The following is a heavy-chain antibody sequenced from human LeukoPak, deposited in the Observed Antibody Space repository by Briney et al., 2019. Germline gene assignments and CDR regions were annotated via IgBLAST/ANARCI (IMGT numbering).Heavy chain of an antibody. CDR1: GFTFSSYA. CDR2: ISGSGGST. D-gene: IGHD2-2*01. Sequence: GGSLRLSCAASGFTFSSYAISWVRQAPGKGLEWVSAISGSGGSTYYADSVKGRFTISRDNSKNTLYLQMNSLRAEDTAVYYCAKETLGYCSSTSCYGGLDYWGQGTLVTVSS. V-gene: IGHV3-23*01. J-gene: IGHJ4*02. CDR3: AKETLGYCSSTSCYGGLDY.